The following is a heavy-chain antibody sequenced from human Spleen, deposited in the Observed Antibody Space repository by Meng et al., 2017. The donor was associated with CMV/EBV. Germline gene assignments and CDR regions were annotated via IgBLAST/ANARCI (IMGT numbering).Heavy chain of an antibody. CDR2: LYYSGST. CDR3: ARGAAAYP. J-gene: IGHJ5*02. D-gene: IGHD6-25*01. V-gene: IGHV4-31*03. Sequence: SETLSLTCSVSGGSISSGGYFWSWIRHHPGKGLEWIGYLYYSGSTSYNPSLESRVTISVDTSKNQFSLKLSSVTAADTAVYYCARGAAAYPWGRGILVTVSS. CDR1: GGSISSGGYF.